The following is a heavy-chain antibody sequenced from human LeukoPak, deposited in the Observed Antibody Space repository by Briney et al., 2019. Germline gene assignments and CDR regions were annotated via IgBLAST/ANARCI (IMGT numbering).Heavy chain of an antibody. D-gene: IGHD6-13*01. CDR3: ARVPFRAATVGALGY. Sequence: ASVKVSCKASGYTFTGYYMHWVRQAPGQGLEWMGWINPNSGGTNYAQKFQSWVTMTRDTSISTAYMELSRLRSDDTAVYYCARVPFRAATVGALGYWGQGTLVTVSS. J-gene: IGHJ4*02. V-gene: IGHV1-2*04. CDR2: INPNSGGT. CDR1: GYTFTGYY.